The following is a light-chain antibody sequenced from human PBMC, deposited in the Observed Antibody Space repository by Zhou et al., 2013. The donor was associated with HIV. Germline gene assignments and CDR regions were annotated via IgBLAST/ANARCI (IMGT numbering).Light chain of an antibody. CDR1: QSVSSSY. Sequence: EILLTQSPGTLSLSPGEGATLSCRASQSVSSSYLAWYQQKPGQAPRLVIYGASSRATGIPDRFWGSGSGTDFTLTISRLEAEDFAVYYCQQYGTSPWTFGQGTKVEIK. J-gene: IGKJ1*01. V-gene: IGKV3-20*01. CDR2: GAS. CDR3: QQYGTSPWT.